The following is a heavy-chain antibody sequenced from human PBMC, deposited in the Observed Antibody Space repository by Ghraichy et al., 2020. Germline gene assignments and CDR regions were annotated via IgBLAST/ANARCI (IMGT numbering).Heavy chain of an antibody. CDR2: ISGTGSVK. D-gene: IGHD1-26*01. CDR3: AREPPRGLLNTCAS. CDR1: RFTFSDYY. Sequence: GGSLRLSCAASRFTFSDYYMNWIRQTPGKGLEWVSYISGTGSVKYYADSVQGRFTISRDNAQNSLYLQMNSLRAEDSAMYYCAREPPRGLLNTCASWGQGTMVTVYS. J-gene: IGHJ3*02. V-gene: IGHV3-11*04.